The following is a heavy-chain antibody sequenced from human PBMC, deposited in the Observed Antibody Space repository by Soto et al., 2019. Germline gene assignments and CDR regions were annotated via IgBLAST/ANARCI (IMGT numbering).Heavy chain of an antibody. V-gene: IGHV1-8*01. CDR1: GNNFPSFN. D-gene: IGHD2-21*02. Sequence: QERLVQSGAELRRPGASVKISCRPSGNNFPSFNVNWVRQASGQGPEWLGWMNPTNGNAAFARDFQGRVTMTRDLSTDTAFLELGGLSSGDTAIYYCARAVGIGVTGLDLWGPGTLVTVS. CDR3: ARAVGIGVTGLDL. CDR2: MNPTNGNA. J-gene: IGHJ5*02.